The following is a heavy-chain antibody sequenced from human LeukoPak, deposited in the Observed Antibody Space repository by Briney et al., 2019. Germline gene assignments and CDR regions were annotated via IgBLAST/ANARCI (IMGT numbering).Heavy chain of an antibody. J-gene: IGHJ4*02. CDR1: GFTFSSYA. CDR3: AKGLTYYYDSSGYLH. Sequence: GGSLRLSCAASGFTFSSYAMSWFRQAPGKGLEWVSAISGSGGSTYYADSVKGRFTISRDNSKNTLYLQMNSLRAEDTAVYYCAKGLTYYYDSSGYLHWGQGTLVTVSS. V-gene: IGHV3-23*01. CDR2: ISGSGGST. D-gene: IGHD3-22*01.